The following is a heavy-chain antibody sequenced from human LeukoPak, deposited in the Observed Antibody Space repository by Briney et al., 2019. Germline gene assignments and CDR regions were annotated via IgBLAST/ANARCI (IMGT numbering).Heavy chain of an antibody. CDR3: AKAPVGHCSGAFCYHFDS. CDR2: IIGINPGT. Sequence: LGGSLRLSCAASGFTFSTYAMSWVRQTPGKGLEWVAAIIGINPGTYHANSVKGRFTISRDNSKNTLHLQMSGLRAEDTARYYCAKAPVGHCSGAFCYHFDSWGQGTLVTVSS. D-gene: IGHD2-15*01. CDR1: GFTFSTYA. V-gene: IGHV3-23*01. J-gene: IGHJ4*02.